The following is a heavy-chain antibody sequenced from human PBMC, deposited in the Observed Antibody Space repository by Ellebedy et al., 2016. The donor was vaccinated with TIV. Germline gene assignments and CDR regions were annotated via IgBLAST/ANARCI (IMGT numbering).Heavy chain of an antibody. Sequence: ASVKVSXKASGYTFTGYYMHWVRQAPGQGLEWMGWINPNSGGTNYAQKFQGWVTMTRDTSISTAYMELSRLRSDDTAVYYCARGGAVVVVIPNFNWFDPWGQGTLVTVSS. V-gene: IGHV1-2*04. D-gene: IGHD3-22*01. CDR3: ARGGAVVVVIPNFNWFDP. CDR1: GYTFTGYY. J-gene: IGHJ5*02. CDR2: INPNSGGT.